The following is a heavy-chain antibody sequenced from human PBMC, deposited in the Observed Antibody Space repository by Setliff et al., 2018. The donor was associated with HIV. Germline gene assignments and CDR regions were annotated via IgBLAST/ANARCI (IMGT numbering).Heavy chain of an antibody. D-gene: IGHD3-22*01. Sequence: ASVKVSCKASGDTFNSHAISWVRQAPGQGLEWMGWISTYNGDTKYAQKFQGRLTMTTDTSTNTAYMELRSLRKDDTAVYYCARELGLGTFYYDSTGNPKANALDIWGQGTMVTVSS. CDR3: ARELGLGTFYYDSTGNPKANALDI. V-gene: IGHV1-18*01. J-gene: IGHJ3*02. CDR2: ISTYNGDT. CDR1: GDTFNSHA.